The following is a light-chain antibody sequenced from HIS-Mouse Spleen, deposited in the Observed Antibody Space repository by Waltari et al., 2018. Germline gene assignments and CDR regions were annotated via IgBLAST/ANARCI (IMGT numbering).Light chain of an antibody. V-gene: IGLV3-19*01. CDR1: SLRSDY. J-gene: IGLJ2*01. CDR3: NSRDSSGNHVV. Sequence: SSELTHDPAVSVALGQTVRVTCQGDSLRSDYASLYQQKPGQAPVLVSYGKNNRPSGIPDRFSGSSSGNTASLTITGAQAEDEADYYCNSRDSSGNHVVFGGGTKLTVL. CDR2: GKN.